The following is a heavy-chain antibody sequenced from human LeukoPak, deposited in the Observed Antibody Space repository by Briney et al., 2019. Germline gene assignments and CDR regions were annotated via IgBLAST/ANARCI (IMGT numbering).Heavy chain of an antibody. Sequence: ASVKVSCKASGYTFTSYYMHWVRQAPGQGLEWMGIIYPRGGSTSYAQKFQGRVTMTRDTSTSTVYMELSSLRSEDTAVYYCARDRDSSSRYDLPYYYYMDVWGKGTTVTVSS. CDR1: GYTFTSYY. J-gene: IGHJ6*03. V-gene: IGHV1-46*01. D-gene: IGHD6-13*01. CDR3: ARDRDSSSRYDLPYYYYMDV. CDR2: IYPRGGST.